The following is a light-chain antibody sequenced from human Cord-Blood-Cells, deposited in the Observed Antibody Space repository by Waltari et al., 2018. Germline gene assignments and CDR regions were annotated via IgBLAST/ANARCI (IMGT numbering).Light chain of an antibody. Sequence: QSVLTQPPSASGTPGQRVTISCSGSSSNIGSNYVYWYQQLPGTAPKLLIYRNNQRPSAVPDRFSGSKSGTSASLAISGLRSEDEADYYGAAWDDSLSGHYVFGTGTKVTVL. J-gene: IGLJ1*01. V-gene: IGLV1-47*01. CDR3: AAWDDSLSGHYV. CDR1: SSNIGSNY. CDR2: RNN.